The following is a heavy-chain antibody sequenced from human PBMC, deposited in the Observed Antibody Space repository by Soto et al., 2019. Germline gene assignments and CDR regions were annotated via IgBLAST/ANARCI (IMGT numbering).Heavy chain of an antibody. Sequence: ASVKVSCKGSGYTFTSYDINWVRQATGQGLEWMGWMNPNSGNTGYAQKFQGRVTMTRNTSISTAYMELSSLRSEDTAVYYCARVPGQYGXSWSQDQVRYYYYGMDVWGQGTTVTVSS. CDR3: ARVPGQYGXSWSQDQVRYYYYGMDV. J-gene: IGHJ6*02. D-gene: IGHD6-13*01. CDR1: GYTFTSYD. V-gene: IGHV1-8*01. CDR2: MNPNSGNT.